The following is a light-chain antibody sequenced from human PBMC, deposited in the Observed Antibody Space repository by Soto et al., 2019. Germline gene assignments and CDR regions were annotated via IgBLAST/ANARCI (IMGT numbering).Light chain of an antibody. V-gene: IGLV1-44*01. J-gene: IGLJ2*01. CDR3: QSYDSSLSGSV. CDR2: SDD. Sequence: QSVLTQPPSASGTPGQRVTISCSGSSSNIGSNAVSWYQHFPGTAPKVLIYSDDQRPSGVPDRFSGSKSGTSASLAISGLQAEDEADFYCQSYDSSLSGSVFGGGTKVTVL. CDR1: SSNIGSNA.